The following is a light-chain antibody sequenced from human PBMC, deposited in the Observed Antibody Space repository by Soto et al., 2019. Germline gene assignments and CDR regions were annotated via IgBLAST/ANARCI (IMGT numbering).Light chain of an antibody. J-gene: IGKJ1*01. CDR1: QTITNNY. CDR3: QQYGGSPTT. V-gene: IGKV3-20*01. CDR2: NAS. Sequence: IVLTQSPGTLSLSPGERATLSCRASQTITNNYLAWYQQQPGQAPRLLIYNASSRSTGIPDRFSGRGSGADFTLTISRLEPEDFAMYYCQQYGGSPTTFGQGTKVEIK.